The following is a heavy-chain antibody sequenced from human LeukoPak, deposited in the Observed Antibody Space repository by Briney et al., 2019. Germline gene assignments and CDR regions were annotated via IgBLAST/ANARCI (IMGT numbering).Heavy chain of an antibody. CDR3: ARRLRFGEEYYFGY. D-gene: IGHD3-10*01. Sequence: SGPTLVKPTQTLTLTCTFAGFSLSTTGVGVGWIRQPPGKALEWLALIYWNDEKRYSPSLKSRLTITKDTSKNQVVLTMTNMDPVDTATYYCARRLRFGEEYYFGYWGQGTLVTVSS. CDR2: IYWNDEK. J-gene: IGHJ4*02. V-gene: IGHV2-5*01. CDR1: GFSLSTTGVG.